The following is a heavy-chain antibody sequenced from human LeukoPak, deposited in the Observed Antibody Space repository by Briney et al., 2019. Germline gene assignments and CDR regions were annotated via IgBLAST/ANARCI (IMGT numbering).Heavy chain of an antibody. D-gene: IGHD2-2*01. CDR3: ARVCTSCYGFVY. CDR1: GYTFTSYD. Sequence: ASVKVSCKASGYTFTSYDINWVRQATGQGLEWMGWMNPNSGNTGYAQKFQGRVTMTRNTSISTAYMELSSLRSEDTAVYYCARVCTSCYGFVYWGQGTLVTVSS. J-gene: IGHJ4*02. V-gene: IGHV1-8*01. CDR2: MNPNSGNT.